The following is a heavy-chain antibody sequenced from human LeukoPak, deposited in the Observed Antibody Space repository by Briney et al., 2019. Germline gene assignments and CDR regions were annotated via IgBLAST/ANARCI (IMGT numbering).Heavy chain of an antibody. CDR1: GFTFSSYG. D-gene: IGHD3-22*01. CDR3: AKDLTTPYGSSGYYYSDAFDI. Sequence: GRSLRLSCAASGFTFSSYGMHWVRQAPGKGLEWVAVISYDGSNKYYADSVKGRFTISRDNSKNTLYLQMNSLRAEDTAVYYCAKDLTTPYGSSGYYYSDAFDIWGQGTMVTVSS. CDR2: ISYDGSNK. J-gene: IGHJ3*02. V-gene: IGHV3-30*18.